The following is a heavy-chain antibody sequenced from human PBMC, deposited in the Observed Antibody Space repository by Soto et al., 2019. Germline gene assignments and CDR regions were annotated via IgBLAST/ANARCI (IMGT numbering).Heavy chain of an antibody. D-gene: IGHD3-22*01. V-gene: IGHV3-23*01. CDR3: ARRYYFGGSGPYGMDV. CDR1: GFTFTNYG. Sequence: EVQLLESGGDLVPPGGSLRLSCAVSGFTFTNYGLSWVHQAPGKGLEWVSAISPSGSSRNYADSVKGRFTISRDNSKSTVFLQMNSLSAEDTAVYYCARRYYFGGSGPYGMDVWGQGTTVTVSS. CDR2: ISPSGSSR. J-gene: IGHJ6*02.